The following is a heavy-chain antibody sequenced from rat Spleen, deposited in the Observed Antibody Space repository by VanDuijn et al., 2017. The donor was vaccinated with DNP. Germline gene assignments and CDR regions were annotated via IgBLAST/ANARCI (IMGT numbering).Heavy chain of an antibody. J-gene: IGHJ3*01. CDR1: GFTFSNYG. Sequence: EVQLVESGGGLVQPGRSLKLSCAASGFTFSNYGMAWVRQAPKKGLEWVASISYEGSSTYYGDSVKGRFTISRDNAKSTLYLQMNSLRSEDTATYYCATSGYGYDGYPFAYWGQGTLVTVSS. D-gene: IGHD1-12*03. CDR3: ATSGYGYDGYPFAY. V-gene: IGHV5-22*01. CDR2: ISYEGSST.